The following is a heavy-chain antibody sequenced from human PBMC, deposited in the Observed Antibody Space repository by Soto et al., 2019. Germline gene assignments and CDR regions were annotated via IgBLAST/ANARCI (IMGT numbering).Heavy chain of an antibody. V-gene: IGHV1-69*01. D-gene: IGHD3-22*01. Sequence: QVYLVQSGAEVKKPGSSVKVSCKALRGTFTNYAFSWVRQAPGQGLEWMGGIMPFFGSGNYAQKFQGRINITAAEATSAVYLALTSLRSEDTAVYYSARDRAGYYSPFVYWGQGTLVTVSS. J-gene: IGHJ4*02. CDR3: ARDRAGYYSPFVY. CDR2: IMPFFGSG. CDR1: RGTFTNYA.